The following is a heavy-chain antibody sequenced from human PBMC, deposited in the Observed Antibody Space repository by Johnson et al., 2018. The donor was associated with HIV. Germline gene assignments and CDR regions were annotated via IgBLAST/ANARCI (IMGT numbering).Heavy chain of an antibody. CDR1: GFTFSGCA. CDR2: ISYDGSNK. Sequence: QEQLVVSGGGVVQPGRSLRLSCAASGFTFSGCAFHWVRQAPGKGLAWVVVISYDGSNKYYADSVKGRFTISRDNSKNTLYLQMNSLRAEDTAVYYCARDRGYWDGLDIWGQGTMVTVSS. J-gene: IGHJ3*02. CDR3: ARDRGYWDGLDI. V-gene: IGHV3-30*04. D-gene: IGHD3-22*01.